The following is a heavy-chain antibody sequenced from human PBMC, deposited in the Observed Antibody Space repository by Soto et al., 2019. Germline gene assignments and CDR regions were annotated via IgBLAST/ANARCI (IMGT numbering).Heavy chain of an antibody. Sequence: GGSLRLSCAASGFTFSSYSMNWVRQAPGKGLEWVSYISSSSSTIYYADSVKGRFTISRDNAKNSLYLQMNSLRAEDTAVYYCAKCVRKLGSYSRRAYYYYGMDVWGQGTTVTVSS. CDR2: ISSSSSTI. CDR1: GFTFSSYS. J-gene: IGHJ6*02. D-gene: IGHD1-26*01. V-gene: IGHV3-48*01. CDR3: AKCVRKLGSYSRRAYYYYGMDV.